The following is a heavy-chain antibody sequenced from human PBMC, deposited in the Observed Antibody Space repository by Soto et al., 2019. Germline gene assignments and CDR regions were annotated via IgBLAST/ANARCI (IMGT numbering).Heavy chain of an antibody. CDR2: ISYDGSNK. CDR1: GFTYSSYG. CDR3: AKTPKTTVVLSYFDY. D-gene: IGHD4-17*01. Sequence: SLRRSCAAPGFTYSSYGMHCVRQAPDKGLEWVAVISYDGSNKYYADSVKGRFTISRDNSKNTLYLQMNSLRAEDTAVYYCAKTPKTTVVLSYFDYWGQGTLVTVSS. V-gene: IGHV3-30*18. J-gene: IGHJ4*02.